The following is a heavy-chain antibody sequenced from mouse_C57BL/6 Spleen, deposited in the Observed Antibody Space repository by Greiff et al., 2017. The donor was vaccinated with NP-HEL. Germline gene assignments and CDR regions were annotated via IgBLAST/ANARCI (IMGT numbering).Heavy chain of an antibody. V-gene: IGHV1-82*01. CDR2: IYPGDGDT. CDR1: GYAFSSSW. CDR3: ARSRIYDGSSGAMDY. D-gene: IGHD1-1*01. J-gene: IGHJ4*01. Sequence: QVQLQQSGPELVKPGASVKISCKASGYAFSSSWMNWVKQRPGKGLEWIGRIYPGDGDTNYNGKFKGKATLTADTSSSTAYMQLSSLTSEDSAVCFCARSRIYDGSSGAMDYWGQGTSVTVSS.